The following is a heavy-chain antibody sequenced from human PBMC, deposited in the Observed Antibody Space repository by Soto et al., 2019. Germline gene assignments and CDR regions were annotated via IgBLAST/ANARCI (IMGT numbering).Heavy chain of an antibody. CDR2: IYYSGST. Sequence: SETLSLTCTVSGGSISIGGYYWRCIRQHPGKGLEWIGYIYYSGSTYYNPSLKSRVTISVDTSKNQFSLKLSSVTAADTAVYYCARAPLMSYSSSWHKYYFDYWGQGTLVTVSS. D-gene: IGHD6-13*01. V-gene: IGHV4-31*02. CDR1: GGSISIGGYY. J-gene: IGHJ4*02. CDR3: ARAPLMSYSSSWHKYYFDY.